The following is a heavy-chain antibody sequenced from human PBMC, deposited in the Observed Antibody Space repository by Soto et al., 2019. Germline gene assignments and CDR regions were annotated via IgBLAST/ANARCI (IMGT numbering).Heavy chain of an antibody. D-gene: IGHD1-20*01. CDR3: ARAPYNYASPQGGGAFDI. V-gene: IGHV3-53*04. CDR1: GFTVSSNY. CDR2: IYSGGST. Sequence: PGGSLRLSCAASGFTVSSNYMSWVRQAPGKGLEWVSVIYSGGSTYYADSVKGRFTISRHNSKNTLYLQMNSLRAEDTAVYYCARAPYNYASPQGGGAFDIWGQGTMVTVSS. J-gene: IGHJ3*02.